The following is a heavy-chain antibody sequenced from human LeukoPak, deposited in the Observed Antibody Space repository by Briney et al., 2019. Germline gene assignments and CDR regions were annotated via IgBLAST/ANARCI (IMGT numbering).Heavy chain of an antibody. D-gene: IGHD3-3*01. CDR1: GFTFSSYG. CDR3: ARDQATYYAGYYYYMDV. Sequence: PGGSLRLSCAASGFTFSSYGMHWVRQAPGKGLEWVAVISYDGSNKYYADSVKGRFTISRDNSKNTLYLQMNSLRAEDTAVYYCARDQATYYAGYYYYMDVWGKGTTVTISS. CDR2: ISYDGSNK. V-gene: IGHV3-30*03. J-gene: IGHJ6*03.